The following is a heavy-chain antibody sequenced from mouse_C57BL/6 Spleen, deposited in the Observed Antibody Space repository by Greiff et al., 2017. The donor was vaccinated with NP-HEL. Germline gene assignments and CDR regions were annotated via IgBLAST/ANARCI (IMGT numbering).Heavy chain of an antibody. D-gene: IGHD1-1*01. Sequence: EVKLMESGPELVKPGDSVKISCKASGYSFTGYFMNWVMQSHGKSLEWIGRINPYNGDTFYNQKFKGKATLTVDKSSSTAHMELRSLTSEDSAVYYCARPFITTVPYYAMDYWGQGTSVTVSS. CDR3: ARPFITTVPYYAMDY. V-gene: IGHV1-20*01. CDR2: INPYNGDT. CDR1: GYSFTGYF. J-gene: IGHJ4*01.